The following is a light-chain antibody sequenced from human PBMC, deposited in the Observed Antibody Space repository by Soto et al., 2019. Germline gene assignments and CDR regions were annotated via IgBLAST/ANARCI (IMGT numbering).Light chain of an antibody. J-gene: IGKJ5*01. CDR3: QQRSNWPSIT. CDR2: DTS. CDR1: QSVSSY. Sequence: EIVFTQSPATLSLSPGERATLSRRASQSVSSYLAWYQQRPGQAPRLLIFDTSNRANDIPARFSGSGSGTDLTLTISGLEPEDSAVYYCQQRSNWPSITFGQGTRLEIK. V-gene: IGKV3-11*01.